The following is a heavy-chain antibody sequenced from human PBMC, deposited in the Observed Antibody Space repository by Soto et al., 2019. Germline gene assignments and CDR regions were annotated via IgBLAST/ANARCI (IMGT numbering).Heavy chain of an antibody. V-gene: IGHV3-23*01. J-gene: IGHJ6*02. CDR3: AKTHDTRYGDYPYYYYGMDV. D-gene: IGHD4-17*01. Sequence: GGSLRLSCAASGFTFSSYAMSWVRQAPGKGLEWVSAISGSGGSTYYADSVKGRFTISRDNSKNTLYLQMNSLRAEDTAVYYCAKTHDTRYGDYPYYYYGMDVWGQGTTVTVSS. CDR2: ISGSGGST. CDR1: GFTFSSYA.